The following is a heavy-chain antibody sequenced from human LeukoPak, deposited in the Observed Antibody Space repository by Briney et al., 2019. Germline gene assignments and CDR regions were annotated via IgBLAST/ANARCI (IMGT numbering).Heavy chain of an antibody. V-gene: IGHV3-66*02. D-gene: IGHD6-6*01. CDR3: ARVKQLVNYYYYYMDV. CDR2: IYSGGST. J-gene: IGHJ6*03. CDR1: GFTVSSNY. Sequence: GGSLRLSCAASGFTVSSNYMSWVRQAPGKGLEWVSVIYSGGSTYYADSVKGRFTISRDSSKNTLYLQMNSLRAEDTAVYYCARVKQLVNYYYYYMDVWGKGTTVTVSS.